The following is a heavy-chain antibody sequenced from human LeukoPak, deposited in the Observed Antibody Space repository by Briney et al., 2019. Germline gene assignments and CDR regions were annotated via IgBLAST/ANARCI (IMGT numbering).Heavy chain of an antibody. CDR1: GCTFSSYA. D-gene: IGHD6-19*01. CDR2: ISGSGGST. Sequence: GGSLRPSCAASGCTFSSYAMSWVRQAPGKGLELVSAISGSGGSTYYADSVKGRFTISRDNSKNTLYLQMNSLRAEDTAVYYCAKDLGGSSGWYVGYYYYGMDVWGQGTTVTVSS. V-gene: IGHV3-23*01. J-gene: IGHJ6*02. CDR3: AKDLGGSSGWYVGYYYYGMDV.